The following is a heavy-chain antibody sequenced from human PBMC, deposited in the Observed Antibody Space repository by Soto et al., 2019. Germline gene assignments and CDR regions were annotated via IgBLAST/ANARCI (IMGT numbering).Heavy chain of an antibody. CDR3: ARGEGPTTVYFDY. D-gene: IGHD3-10*01. V-gene: IGHV4-59*07. CDR2: IYYSGST. Sequence: NPSDTLSLNCIVPGGSISSYYWSWIRQPPGKGLEWIGYIYYSGSTNYNPSLKSRVTISVDTSKNQFSLKLSSVTAADTAVYYCARGEGPTTVYFDYWGQGTLVTVSS. J-gene: IGHJ4*02. CDR1: GGSISSYY.